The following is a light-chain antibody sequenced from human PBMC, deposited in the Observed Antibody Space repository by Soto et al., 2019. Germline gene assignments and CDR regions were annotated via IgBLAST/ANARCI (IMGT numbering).Light chain of an antibody. J-gene: IGKJ1*01. CDR2: KAS. CDR1: QSIDKW. Sequence: DIPMTQSPSTLSASVGDRVTVTCRASQSIDKWLAWYQQKPGKAPKLLMYKASLLQSGIPSRCSGGCSGTEITLTISSLQSDDVASYYCQQYSKYPWTFGPGTKVEV. V-gene: IGKV1-5*03. CDR3: QQYSKYPWT.